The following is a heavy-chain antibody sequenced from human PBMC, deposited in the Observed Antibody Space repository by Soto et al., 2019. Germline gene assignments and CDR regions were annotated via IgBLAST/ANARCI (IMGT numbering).Heavy chain of an antibody. CDR2: IKRDGSEQ. CDR3: ARIRANDYEIDY. J-gene: IGHJ4*02. Sequence: GWDLRLSCTPPGLTFSNYGIHWFRQAPGKGLERVAKIKRDGSEQYYVDSVKGRFTISRDNAKNSVFLQMNSLRAVNTAIYYCARIRANDYEIDYWGQGTLVTVSS. D-gene: IGHD4-17*01. CDR1: GLTFSNYG. V-gene: IGHV3-7*03.